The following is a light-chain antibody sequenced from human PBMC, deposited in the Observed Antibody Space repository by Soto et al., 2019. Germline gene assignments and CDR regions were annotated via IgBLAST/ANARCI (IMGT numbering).Light chain of an antibody. V-gene: IGKV1-39*01. CDR1: QTIIFY. CDR3: QQSYTTPVSS. Sequence: DIKMTQSPSSLSASVGDRVTITCRASQTIIFYLNWYQQKPGKAPKLLIYAASNLQSGVPSRFSGSGSGTDFTLTISSLQPEDFATYFCQQSYTTPVSSFGHGTKLEIK. J-gene: IGKJ2*01. CDR2: AAS.